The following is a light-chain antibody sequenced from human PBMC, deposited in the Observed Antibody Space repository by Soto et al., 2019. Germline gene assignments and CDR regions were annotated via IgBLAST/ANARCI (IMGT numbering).Light chain of an antibody. V-gene: IGKV1-9*01. J-gene: IGKJ5*01. Sequence: DIQLTQSPSFLSAAVGDRVTITCRASQGISSYLAWYQQKPGKAPKLLIYAASTLQSGVPSRFSGSGSGTDFTLTISSLEPEDFAVYYCHQRTNWPITFGQGTRLEIK. CDR3: HQRTNWPIT. CDR2: AAS. CDR1: QGISSY.